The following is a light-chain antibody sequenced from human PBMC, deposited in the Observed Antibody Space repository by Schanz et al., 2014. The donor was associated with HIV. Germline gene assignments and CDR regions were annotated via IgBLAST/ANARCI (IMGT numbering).Light chain of an antibody. Sequence: QSVLAQPPSVSGAPGQRVTISCTGTSSNIGAGYDVHWYQLLPGTAPKLLISGNNNRPSGVPDRFSGSKSGSSASLDISGLQTGDEADYYCATWDATLREAVFGGGTKLTVL. CDR2: GNN. CDR1: SSNIGAGYD. V-gene: IGLV1-40*01. J-gene: IGLJ2*01. CDR3: ATWDATLREAV.